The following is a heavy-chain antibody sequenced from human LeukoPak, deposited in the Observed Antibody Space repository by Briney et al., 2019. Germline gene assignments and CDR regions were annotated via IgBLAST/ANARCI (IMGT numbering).Heavy chain of an antibody. V-gene: IGHV4-61*02. CDR2: IYTSGST. J-gene: IGHJ4*02. CDR1: GGSISSGSYY. D-gene: IGHD3-10*01. CDR3: ASMDGSGSYYKHFDY. Sequence: SETLSLTCTVSGGSISSGSYYWSWIRQPAGKGLEWIGRIYTSGSTNYNPSLKSRVTISVDTSKNQFSLKLSSVTAADTAVYYCASMDGSGSYYKHFDYWGQGTLVTVSS.